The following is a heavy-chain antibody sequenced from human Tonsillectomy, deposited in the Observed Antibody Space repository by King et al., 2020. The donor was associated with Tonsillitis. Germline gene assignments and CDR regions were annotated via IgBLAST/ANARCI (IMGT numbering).Heavy chain of an antibody. V-gene: IGHV4-4*02. J-gene: IGHJ4*02. CDR1: GGSISSSNW. D-gene: IGHD3-10*01. Sequence: VQLQESGPGLVKPSGTLSLTCAVSGGSISSSNWWNWVRQPPGEGLEWFGEIHHSGSTNYNPSLKSRVTISVDKSKNQFSLKLSSVTAADTAVYYCERSGGDYYGSGSHYNFFDYWGQGTLVTVSS. CDR3: ERSGGDYYGSGSHYNFFDY. CDR2: IHHSGST.